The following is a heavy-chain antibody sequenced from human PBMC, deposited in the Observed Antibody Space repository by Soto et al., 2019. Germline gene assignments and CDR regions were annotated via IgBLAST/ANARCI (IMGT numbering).Heavy chain of an antibody. J-gene: IGHJ4*02. CDR2: LDKDGSER. D-gene: IGHD3-16*01. V-gene: IGHV3-7*01. Sequence: EVQLVESGGGLGKPGGSLSLSCAASGFPFRTNWMTWVRRPPGKGLEWVANLDKDGSERYYVDSVRGRFTISRDNAKNSLYLQMNSLRAEDTAVYYCVCGGNFFVYWGQGTLVTVSP. CDR1: GFPFRTNW. CDR3: VCGGNFFVY.